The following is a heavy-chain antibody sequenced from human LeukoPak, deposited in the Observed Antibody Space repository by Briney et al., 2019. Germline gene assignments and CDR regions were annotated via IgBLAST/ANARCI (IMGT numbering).Heavy chain of an antibody. Sequence: SETLSLTCTVSGGSISSSSHYWGWIRQPPGKGLEWIGSLYYSGSTYYNPSLKSRVTISLDTSKNQFSLKLSSVTAADTAVYYCARAPYYYGSGSFDPWGQGTLVTVSS. CDR3: ARAPYYYGSGSFDP. CDR1: GGSISSSSHY. CDR2: LYYSGST. D-gene: IGHD3-10*01. V-gene: IGHV4-39*07. J-gene: IGHJ5*02.